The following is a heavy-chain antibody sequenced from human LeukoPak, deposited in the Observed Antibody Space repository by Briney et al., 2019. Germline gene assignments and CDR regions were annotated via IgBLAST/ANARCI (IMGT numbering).Heavy chain of an antibody. CDR1: GFTFSSYA. CDR3: ARVRGGYRLYGMDV. CDR2: ISYDGSNK. V-gene: IGHV3-30-3*01. J-gene: IGHJ6*02. Sequence: GGSLRLSCAASGFTFSSYAMHWVRQARGKGLEWVAVISYDGSNKYYADSVKGRFTISRDNSKNTLYLQMNSLRAEDTAVYYCARVRGGYRLYGMDVWGQGATVAVSS. D-gene: IGHD3-22*01.